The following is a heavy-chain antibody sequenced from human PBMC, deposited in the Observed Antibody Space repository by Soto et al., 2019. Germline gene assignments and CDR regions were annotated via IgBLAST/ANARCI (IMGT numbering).Heavy chain of an antibody. CDR1: GWSFRGYL. V-gene: IGHV4-34*01. D-gene: IGHD2-15*01. CDR3: ARAKDIVVVVAATAWFDP. J-gene: IGHJ5*02. Sequence: SGALSLTRARYGWSFRGYLLGLVRPPPGKGLEWIGEINHSGSTNYNPSLKSRVTISVDTSKNQFSLKLSSVTAADTAVYYCARAKDIVVVVAATAWFDPWGQGTLVTVSS. CDR2: INHSGST.